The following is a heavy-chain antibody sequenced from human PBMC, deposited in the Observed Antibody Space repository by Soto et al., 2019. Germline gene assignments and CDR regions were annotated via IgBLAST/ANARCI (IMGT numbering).Heavy chain of an antibody. CDR2: IWYDGSNK. CDR3: ARDLRPDVSTFDY. CDR1: GFTFSSYG. J-gene: IGHJ4*02. Sequence: QVQLVESGGGVVQPGRSLRLSCAASGFTFSSYGMQWVRQAPGKGLEWVAVIWYDGSNKYYADSVKGRFTISRDNSKNTLYLQMNSLRAEDTAVYYCARDLRPDVSTFDYWGQGTLVTVSS. D-gene: IGHD2-2*01. V-gene: IGHV3-33*01.